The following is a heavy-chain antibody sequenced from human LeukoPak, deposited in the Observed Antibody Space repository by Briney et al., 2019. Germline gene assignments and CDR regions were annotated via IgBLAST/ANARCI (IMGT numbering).Heavy chain of an antibody. D-gene: IGHD3-10*01. CDR2: INPNSGGT. J-gene: IGHJ4*02. CDR1: GYTFTGYY. V-gene: IGHV1-2*02. CDR3: ARDSGLWFGEFPFDH. Sequence: ASVKVSCKASGYTFTGYYMHWVRQAPGQGLEWMGWINPNSGGTNYAQKFQGRVTMSTDRSTSTAYMELRSLRSDDTAVYYCARDSGLWFGEFPFDHWAQGTLVTVSS.